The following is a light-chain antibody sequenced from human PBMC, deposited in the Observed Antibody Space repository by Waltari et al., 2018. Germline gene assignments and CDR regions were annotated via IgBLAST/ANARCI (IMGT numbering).Light chain of an antibody. V-gene: IGKV3-20*01. CDR2: EVS. Sequence: EIVLTQSPGTLSLSPGERATLSCRASQNIGRYLVWYQQKPGQAPRLLIYEVSRRATGIPDRFSGSGSGTDFSLSISRLEPEDFAVYYCQNHERLPATFGQGTKVEIK. CDR3: QNHERLPAT. CDR1: QNIGRY. J-gene: IGKJ1*01.